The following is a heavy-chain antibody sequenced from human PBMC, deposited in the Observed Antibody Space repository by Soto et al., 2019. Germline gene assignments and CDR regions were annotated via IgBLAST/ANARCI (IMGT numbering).Heavy chain of an antibody. CDR3: ARDDGLAYCGGDCYS. CDR2: IIPILGIA. Sequence: QVQLVQSGAEVKKPGSSVKVSCKASGGTFSSYTISWVRQAPGQGLEWMGRIIPILGIANYAQKFQGRVTITADKSTSTAYMELSSLRSEDAAGYYCARDDGLAYCGGDCYSWGQGTLVTVSS. CDR1: GGTFSSYT. J-gene: IGHJ4*02. V-gene: IGHV1-69*02. D-gene: IGHD2-21*02.